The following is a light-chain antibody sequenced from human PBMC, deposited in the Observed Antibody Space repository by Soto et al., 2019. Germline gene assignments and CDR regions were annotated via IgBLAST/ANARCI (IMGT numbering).Light chain of an antibody. CDR1: SNNVGGYNY. CDR3: CSYAGTYTWI. Sequence: QSVLTQPRSVSGSPGQSVTISCTGASNNVGGYNYVSWYQHHPGKVPQLIIYDVTKRPSGVPDRFSGSKSGNTASLTISGLQVEDEADYYCCSYAGTYTWIFGGGTKL. J-gene: IGLJ2*01. CDR2: DVT. V-gene: IGLV2-11*01.